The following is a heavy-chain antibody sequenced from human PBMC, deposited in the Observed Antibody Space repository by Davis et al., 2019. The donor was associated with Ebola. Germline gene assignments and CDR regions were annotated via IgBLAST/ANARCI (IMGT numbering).Heavy chain of an antibody. CDR1: GGSISSYY. V-gene: IGHV4-59*01. J-gene: IGHJ6*04. CDR2: IYYSGST. Sequence: GSLRLSCSVSGGSISSYYWSWIRQPPGKGLEWIGYIYYSGSTNYNPSLKSRVTISVDTSKNLFSLKLNSVTAADTAVYYCARGDDYPFYMDVWGKGTAVTVSS. D-gene: IGHD3-16*01. CDR3: ARGDDYPFYMDV.